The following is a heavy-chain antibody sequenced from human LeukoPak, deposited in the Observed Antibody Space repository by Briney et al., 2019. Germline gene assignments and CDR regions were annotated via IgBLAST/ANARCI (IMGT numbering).Heavy chain of an antibody. CDR1: GYTFTSYY. J-gene: IGHJ3*02. D-gene: IGHD5-18*01. CDR3: ARKQLWQLGAFDI. CDR2: INPSGGST. V-gene: IGHV1-46*01. Sequence: ASVKVSCKASGYTFTSYYMPWVRQAPGQGLEWMGIINPSGGSTSYAQKFQGRVTMTRDTSTSTVYMELSSLRSEDTAVYYCARKQLWQLGAFDIWGQGTMVTVSS.